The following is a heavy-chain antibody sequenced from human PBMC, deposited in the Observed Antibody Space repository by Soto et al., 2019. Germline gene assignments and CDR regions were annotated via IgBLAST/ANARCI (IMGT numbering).Heavy chain of an antibody. Sequence: PGGSLRLSCTASGFTFTKYWMNWVRQAPGKGLEWLANIKEDGSEKFYVDSVKGRFTISRDNAQNSVYLQMNSLRAEDTAVYYCARDEGGGGYYTGRYSYGMDVWGQGTTVTVSS. D-gene: IGHD3-3*01. CDR3: ARDEGGGGYYTGRYSYGMDV. CDR2: IKEDGSEK. V-gene: IGHV3-7*03. CDR1: GFTFTKYW. J-gene: IGHJ6*02.